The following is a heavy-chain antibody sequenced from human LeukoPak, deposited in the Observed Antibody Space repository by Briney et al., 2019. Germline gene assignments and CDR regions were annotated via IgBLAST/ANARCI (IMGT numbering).Heavy chain of an antibody. CDR3: ARGKWELPHMAHYYYYGMGV. Sequence: SETLSLTCTVSGRSNSSYYGSWIRQRPGKGLEWIEYIYYSGSTNYNPSLKSRVTISVDTSKNQFSLKLSSVTAADTAVYYCARGKWELPHMAHYYYYGMGVWGQGTTVTVSS. D-gene: IGHD1-26*01. J-gene: IGHJ6*02. V-gene: IGHV4-59*01. CDR1: GRSNSSYY. CDR2: IYYSGST.